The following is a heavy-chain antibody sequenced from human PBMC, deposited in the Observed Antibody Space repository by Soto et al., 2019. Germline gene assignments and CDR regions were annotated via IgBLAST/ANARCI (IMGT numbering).Heavy chain of an antibody. V-gene: IGHV4-61*01. Sequence: PSETLSLTCTVSGTSVSSATFYWSWVRQPPGKGLEWIGYIYDSGTTNYNPSLKSRVTISVDMSKKQVSLKLSSVTAADTATYYCARVPLRGTSSYYMDVWATGTTVTVSS. CDR2: IYDSGTT. CDR1: GTSVSSATFY. J-gene: IGHJ6*03. D-gene: IGHD1-1*01. CDR3: ARVPLRGTSSYYMDV.